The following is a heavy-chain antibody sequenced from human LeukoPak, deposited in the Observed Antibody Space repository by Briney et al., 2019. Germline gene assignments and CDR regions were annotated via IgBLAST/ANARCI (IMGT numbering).Heavy chain of an antibody. D-gene: IGHD3-9*01. V-gene: IGHV3-66*01. CDR2: IYSGGST. CDR1: GFTVSSNY. Sequence: GGTLRLFCAASGFTVSSNYMSWVRQAPGKGLEWVSVIYSGGSTYYADSVKGRFTISRDNSKNTLYLQMNSLRAEDTAVYYCARAIPAILTGYRDLDVWGQGTTVTVSS. CDR3: ARAIPAILTGYRDLDV. J-gene: IGHJ6*02.